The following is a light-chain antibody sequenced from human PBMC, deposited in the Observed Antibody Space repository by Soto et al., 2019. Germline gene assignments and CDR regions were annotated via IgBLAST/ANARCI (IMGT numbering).Light chain of an antibody. CDR2: GAS. CDR1: QSVSSN. CDR3: QQRSNWPPT. Sequence: EIVMTQSPATLSVSPGERATLSCRASQSVSSNLAWYQQKPGQAPRLLIYGASTRATGIPARFSGSGSGTEFTLTISSLQSEDFAVYYCQQRSNWPPTFGQGTKVDTK. V-gene: IGKV3-15*01. J-gene: IGKJ1*01.